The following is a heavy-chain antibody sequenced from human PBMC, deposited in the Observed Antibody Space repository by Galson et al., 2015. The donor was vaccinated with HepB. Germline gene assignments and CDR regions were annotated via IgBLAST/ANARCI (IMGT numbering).Heavy chain of an antibody. V-gene: IGHV1-3*01. CDR2: INAGNGNT. D-gene: IGHD2-2*01. CDR1: GYTFTSYA. J-gene: IGHJ3*02. CDR3: ARYCSSTSCFNDAFDI. Sequence: CKASGYTFTSYAMHWVRQAPGQRLEWMGWINAGNGNTKYSQKFQGRVTITRDTSASTAYMELSSLRSEDTAVYYCARYCSSTSCFNDAFDIWGQGTMVTVSS.